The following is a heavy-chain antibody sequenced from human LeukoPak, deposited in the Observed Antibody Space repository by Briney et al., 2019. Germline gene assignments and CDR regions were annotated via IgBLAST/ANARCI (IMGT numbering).Heavy chain of an antibody. CDR2: ISYDGSNK. CDR3: AKDLGYSSR. D-gene: IGHD6-13*01. Sequence: GGSLRLSCAASGFTFSNYAMSWVRQAPGKGLEWVAVISYDGSNKYYADSVKGRFTISRDNSKNTLYLQMNSLRAEDTAVYYCAKDLGYSSRWGQGTLVTVSS. CDR1: GFTFSNYA. V-gene: IGHV3-30*18. J-gene: IGHJ4*02.